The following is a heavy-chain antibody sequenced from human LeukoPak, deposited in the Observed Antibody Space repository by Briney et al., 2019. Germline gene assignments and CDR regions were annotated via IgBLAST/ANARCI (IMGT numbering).Heavy chain of an antibody. V-gene: IGHV4-34*01. CDR2: INHSGST. CDR3: ARHGRRTARSWRYFDL. J-gene: IGHJ2*01. D-gene: IGHD2-8*01. Sequence: SETLSLTCAVYGGSFSGYYWSWIRQPPGKGLEWIGEINHSGSTNYNPSLKSRVTISVDTSKNQFSLKLSSVTAADTAVYYCARHGRRTARSWRYFDLWGRSTLVTVSS. CDR1: GGSFSGYY.